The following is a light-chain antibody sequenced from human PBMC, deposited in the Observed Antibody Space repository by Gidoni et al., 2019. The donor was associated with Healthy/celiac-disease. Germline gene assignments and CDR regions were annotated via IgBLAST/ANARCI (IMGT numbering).Light chain of an antibody. J-gene: IGLJ1*01. CDR2: EVR. V-gene: IGLV2-14*01. CDR3: SSYTSSSTSLYV. Sequence: QSALTQPASVSGSPGQSITISCTGTSSDVGGYNYVSWYQQHPGKAPKLMIYEVRNRPSGVSNRFSGSKSGNTASLTISGLQAEDEADYYCSSYTSSSTSLYVFGTGTKVTVL. CDR1: SSDVGGYNY.